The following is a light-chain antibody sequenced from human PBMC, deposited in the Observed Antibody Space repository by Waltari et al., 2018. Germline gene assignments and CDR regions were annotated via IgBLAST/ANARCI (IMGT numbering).Light chain of an antibody. J-gene: IGLJ2*01. Sequence: QSVLTQPPSASGAPGQRVTISCSGSSSNIGSNYVFWYQQIPGTAPKLLIHRKNQRPSGVPDRFSGSKSGTSAPLSISGLRPEDEAVYYCAAWDDSLTGSVLFGGGTKLTVL. CDR1: SSNIGSNY. V-gene: IGLV1-47*01. CDR2: RKN. CDR3: AAWDDSLTGSVL.